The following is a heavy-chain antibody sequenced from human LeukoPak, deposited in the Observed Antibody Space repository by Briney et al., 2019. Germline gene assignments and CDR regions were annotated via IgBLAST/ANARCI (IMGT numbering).Heavy chain of an antibody. V-gene: IGHV4-61*02. Sequence: SETLSLTCTLSGGSISSGSYYWSWIRQPAGKGLEWIGRIYTSGSTNYNPSLKSRVPISVATSNNQFSLKLSSVTAADTAVYYCAGRPIHCSGGSCYSETLDYWGQGTLVTVSS. CDR3: AGRPIHCSGGSCYSETLDY. CDR1: GGSISSGSYY. D-gene: IGHD2-15*01. CDR2: IYTSGST. J-gene: IGHJ4*02.